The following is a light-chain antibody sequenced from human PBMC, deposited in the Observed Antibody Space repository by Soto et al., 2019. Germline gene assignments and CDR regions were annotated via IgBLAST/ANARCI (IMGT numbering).Light chain of an antibody. CDR1: QDISNY. CDR3: QQYDSLPYT. V-gene: IGKV1-33*01. J-gene: IGKJ2*01. Sequence: DIQMTQSPSSLSASVGDRVTITCQASQDISNYLNWYQQKPGKAPKLLIYDASNLETGVPSRFSGSGSGTDFTFTISSLQPEDFATYYCQQYDSLPYTFGQGTKLEIK. CDR2: DAS.